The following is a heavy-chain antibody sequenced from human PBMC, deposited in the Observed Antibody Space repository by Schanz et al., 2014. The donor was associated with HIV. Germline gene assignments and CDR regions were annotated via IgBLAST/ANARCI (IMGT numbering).Heavy chain of an antibody. CDR2: ISYDGSNK. J-gene: IGHJ4*02. CDR3: ARLYYDSWGGKDEYYFDY. D-gene: IGHD3-3*01. CDR1: GFIFSSYG. Sequence: QVQLVESGGGVVQPGRSLRLSCAASGFIFSSYGMHWVRQAPGKGLEWVAVISYDGSNKYYADSVKGRFTISRDNSKNTLYLQMNRLRAEDTAVYYCARLYYDSWGGKDEYYFDYWGQGTLVTVSS. V-gene: IGHV3-30*19.